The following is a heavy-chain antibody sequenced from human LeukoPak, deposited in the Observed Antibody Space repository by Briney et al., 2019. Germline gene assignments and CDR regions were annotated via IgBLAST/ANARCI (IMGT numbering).Heavy chain of an antibody. CDR1: GGSFSGYY. CDR3: ARGLMWAAAGFDY. Sequence: SETLSLTCAVYGGSFSGYYWSWIRQPPGKGLEWIGEINHSGSTNYNPSLKSRVTISVDTSKNQFSLKLSSVTAADTAVYCCARGLMWAAAGFDYWGQGILVTVSS. V-gene: IGHV4-34*01. D-gene: IGHD6-13*01. J-gene: IGHJ4*02. CDR2: INHSGST.